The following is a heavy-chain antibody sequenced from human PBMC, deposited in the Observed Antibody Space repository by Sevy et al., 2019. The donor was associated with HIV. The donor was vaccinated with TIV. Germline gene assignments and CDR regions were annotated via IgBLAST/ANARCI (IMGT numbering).Heavy chain of an antibody. J-gene: IGHJ4*02. CDR1: GGSISGYY. CDR3: ARSRVITGTFDY. D-gene: IGHD1-20*01. V-gene: IGHV4-59*01. Sequence: SETLSLTCTVSGGSISGYYWSWIRQPPGKGLEWIGSISYSGSTNYNPSLKSRVTISVDTSKNEFSLKLSSVTAADTAVYYCARSRVITGTFDYWGQGTLVTVSS. CDR2: ISYSGST.